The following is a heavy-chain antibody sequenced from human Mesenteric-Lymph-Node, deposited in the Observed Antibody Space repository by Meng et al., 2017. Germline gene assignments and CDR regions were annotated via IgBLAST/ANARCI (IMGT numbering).Heavy chain of an antibody. D-gene: IGHD2-15*01. Sequence: GESLKISCAASGFTFSSYEMNWVRQAPGKGLEWVSYISSSGSTIYYADSVKGRFTISRDNAKSSLYLQINSLRAEDTAVYYCARDRGYCSGGSCYSNWFDPWGQGNLVTVSS. CDR1: GFTFSSYE. CDR3: ARDRGYCSGGSCYSNWFDP. J-gene: IGHJ5*02. V-gene: IGHV3-48*03. CDR2: ISSSGSTI.